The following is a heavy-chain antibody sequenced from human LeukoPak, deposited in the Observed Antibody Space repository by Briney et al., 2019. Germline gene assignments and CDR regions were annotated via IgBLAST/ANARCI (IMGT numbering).Heavy chain of an antibody. CDR1: GFTFSSYS. CDR3: AKDRCSNGIGCYYYYMDV. CDR2: ISSSSSTM. Sequence: PGGSLRLSCAASGFTFSSYSMNWVRQAPGKGLEWVSYISSSSSTMYYADSVKGRFSISRDNAKNSLYLQMNSLRAEDTAVYYCAKDRCSNGIGCYYYYMDVWGKGTTVTISS. D-gene: IGHD2-8*01. V-gene: IGHV3-48*01. J-gene: IGHJ6*03.